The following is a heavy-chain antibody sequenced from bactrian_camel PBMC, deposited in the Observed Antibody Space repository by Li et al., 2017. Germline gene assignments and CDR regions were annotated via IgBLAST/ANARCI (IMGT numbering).Heavy chain of an antibody. J-gene: IGHJ6*01. CDR2: IYSGDGSA. V-gene: IGHV3S26*01. D-gene: IGHD2*01. CDR3: AAGDTWYCLSDFRARNFAY. CDR1: EYTYPRPC. Sequence: HVQLVESGGGSVQAGGSLRLSCTASEYTYPRPCMGWFRQAPGQEREGVAAIYSGDGSAIYSDSATGRFTISPDNEKNTVYLQMNSLKPEDTGLYFCAAGDTWYCLSDFRARNFAYWGQGTQVTVS.